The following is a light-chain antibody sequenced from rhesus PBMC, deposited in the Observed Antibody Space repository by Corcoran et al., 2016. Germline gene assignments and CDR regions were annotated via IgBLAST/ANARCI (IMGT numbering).Light chain of an antibody. V-gene: IGLV2-13*03. J-gene: IGLJ1*01. CDR1: SSDIGGSNR. Sequence: QSAPTQSPSVSGSPGQSVTISCTGTSSDIGGSNRVSWYQLHPGKAPKVLIYEVIKRPSGVSDRFSGSKSGNTASLTISGLQAGGEADYYCSSYATFNSFPFGSGTRLTVL. CDR3: SSYATFNSFP. CDR2: EVI.